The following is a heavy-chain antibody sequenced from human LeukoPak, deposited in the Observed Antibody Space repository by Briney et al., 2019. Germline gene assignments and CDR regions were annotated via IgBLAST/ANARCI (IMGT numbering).Heavy chain of an antibody. J-gene: IGHJ4*02. V-gene: IGHV1-2*02. CDR1: VYTFTYYY. Sequence: GASVKVSCKASVYTFTYYYMHWVRQAPGQGLEWVGWMNPDSGDTNYAQKFQGRVTLSRDKSTSTAYMELDSLKSDDTAVYYCARCGAPLRFQTMIFEWGLGTLVTVSS. CDR2: MNPDSGDT. D-gene: IGHD3-22*01. CDR3: ARCGAPLRFQTMIFE.